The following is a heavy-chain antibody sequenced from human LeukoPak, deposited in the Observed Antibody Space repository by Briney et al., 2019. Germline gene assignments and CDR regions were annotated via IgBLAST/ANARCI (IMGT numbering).Heavy chain of an antibody. Sequence: GGSLRLSCAASGFTFSSYWMSWVRQAPGKGREWVANIKQDGSEKYYVDSVKGRFTISRDNAKNSLYLQMNSLRAEDTAVYYCARHYYDRSGYYPYYYYYYMDVWGKGTTVTVSS. CDR1: GFTFSSYW. V-gene: IGHV3-7*01. J-gene: IGHJ6*03. CDR2: IKQDGSEK. D-gene: IGHD3-22*01. CDR3: ARHYYDRSGYYPYYYYYYMDV.